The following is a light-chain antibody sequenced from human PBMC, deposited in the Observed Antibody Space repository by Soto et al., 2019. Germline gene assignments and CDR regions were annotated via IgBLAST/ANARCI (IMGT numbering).Light chain of an antibody. Sequence: DIVMTQSPDSLAVSLGERATINCKSSQSVLYSSNNKNYLAWYQQKPGQPPKLLIYWASTREPGVPDRFSGSGSGTDFTLTISNLQAEDVPVYYCQQYYSTPRTFGQGTKLEIK. J-gene: IGKJ1*01. CDR3: QQYYSTPRT. CDR2: WAS. V-gene: IGKV4-1*01. CDR1: QSVLYSSNNKNY.